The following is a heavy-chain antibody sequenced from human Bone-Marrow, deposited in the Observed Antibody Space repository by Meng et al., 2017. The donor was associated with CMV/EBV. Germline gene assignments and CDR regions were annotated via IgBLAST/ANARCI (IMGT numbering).Heavy chain of an antibody. V-gene: IGHV3-30-3*01. CDR2: ISYDGSNK. Sequence: GESLKISCAASGFTFSSYAMHWVRQAPGKGLEWVAVISYDGSNKYYADSVKGRFTISRDNSKNTLYLQMNSLRAEDTAVYYCARGGGYCSSTSCYRSAAYYYYGMDVWGQGTTVTVSS. CDR3: ARGGGYCSSTSCYRSAAYYYYGMDV. J-gene: IGHJ6*02. CDR1: GFTFSSYA. D-gene: IGHD2-2*02.